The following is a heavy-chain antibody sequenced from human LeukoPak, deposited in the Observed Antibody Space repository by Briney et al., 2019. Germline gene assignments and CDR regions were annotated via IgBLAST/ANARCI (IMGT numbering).Heavy chain of an antibody. CDR3: AKGCIADCSTELWFGELLGAPDY. J-gene: IGHJ4*02. Sequence: GGSLRLSCAASGFTFSSYAMSWVRQAPGKGLEWVSAISGSGGSTYYADSVKGRFTISRDNSKNTLYLQMNSLRAEDTAVYYCAKGCIADCSTELWFGELLGAPDYWGQGTLVTVSS. V-gene: IGHV3-23*01. D-gene: IGHD3-10*01. CDR1: GFTFSSYA. CDR2: ISGSGGST.